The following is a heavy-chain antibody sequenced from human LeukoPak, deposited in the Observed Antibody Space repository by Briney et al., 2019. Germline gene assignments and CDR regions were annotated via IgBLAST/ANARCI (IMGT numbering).Heavy chain of an antibody. CDR3: ARRVEGGDPLTDAFDI. J-gene: IGHJ3*02. Sequence: SETLSLTCTVSGGSSSSYYWSWLRQPPGKGLEWIGYIYYSGSTNYNPSLKSRVTISVDTSKNQFSLKLSSVTAADTAVYYCARRVEGGDPLTDAFDIWGQGTMVTVSS. D-gene: IGHD2-21*02. CDR2: IYYSGST. V-gene: IGHV4-59*08. CDR1: GGSSSSYY.